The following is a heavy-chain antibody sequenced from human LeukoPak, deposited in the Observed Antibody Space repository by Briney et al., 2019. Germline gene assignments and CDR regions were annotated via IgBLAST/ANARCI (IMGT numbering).Heavy chain of an antibody. Sequence: EASVKVSCKASGYTFTGYYMHWVRQAPGQGLEWMGWINPNSGGTNYAQKFQGRVTMTRDTSISTAYMELSRLRSDDTAVYYCARDLVGSPSHYDILTGYYLFDYWGQGTLVTVSS. CDR2: INPNSGGT. CDR3: ARDLVGSPSHYDILTGYYLFDY. V-gene: IGHV1-2*02. J-gene: IGHJ4*02. CDR1: GYTFTGYY. D-gene: IGHD3-9*01.